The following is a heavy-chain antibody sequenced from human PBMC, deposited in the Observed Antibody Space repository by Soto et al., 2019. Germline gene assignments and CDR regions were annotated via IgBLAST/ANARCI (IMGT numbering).Heavy chain of an antibody. J-gene: IGHJ4*02. V-gene: IGHV1-69*12. Sequence: QVQLVQSGAEVKKPGSSVKLSCKASGCTFSSYAISWVRQAPGQGLEWMGGIIPIFGTANYAQKFQGRVTITADESTSTASMELSRLRSEDTDVYYCARDPPMTTVTTSNEFDYWGQGTLVTVSS. CDR2: IIPIFGTA. D-gene: IGHD4-17*01. CDR3: ARDPPMTTVTTSNEFDY. CDR1: GCTFSSYA.